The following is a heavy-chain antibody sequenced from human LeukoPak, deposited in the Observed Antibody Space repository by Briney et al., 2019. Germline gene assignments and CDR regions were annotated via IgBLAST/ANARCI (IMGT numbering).Heavy chain of an antibody. CDR1: GFTFTSYD. D-gene: IGHD5-18*01. Sequence: GASVKVSCKASGFTFTSYDINWVRQASGQGLEWMGGIIPIFGPANYAQKFQGRVTITADESTSTAYMELSSLRSEDTAFYYCARSGYSYGFRTLDYWGQGTLVTVSS. CDR3: ARSGYSYGFRTLDY. CDR2: IIPIFGPA. J-gene: IGHJ4*02. V-gene: IGHV1-69*13.